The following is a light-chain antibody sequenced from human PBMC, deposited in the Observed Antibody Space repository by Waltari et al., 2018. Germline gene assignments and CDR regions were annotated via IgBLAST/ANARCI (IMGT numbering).Light chain of an antibody. CDR3: CSYADTYTAM. CDR1: SSDVGGYYY. Sequence: QSALPQPRSVSGSPGQSVTISCTGTSSDVGGYYYVSWYQQHPGKAPKLILYDVTQRPPGVAVLFSGSKSGNTASLTISGLQAGDEADYYGCSYADTYTAMFGGGTTVTVL. J-gene: IGLJ3*02. CDR2: DVT. V-gene: IGLV2-11*01.